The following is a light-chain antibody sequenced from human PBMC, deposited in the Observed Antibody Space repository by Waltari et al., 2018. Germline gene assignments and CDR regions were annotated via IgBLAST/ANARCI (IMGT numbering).Light chain of an antibody. CDR2: HAS. Sequence: EIVLTQSPGTLSLSPGERATLSCRASQRVSKYLAWYQPKPGQAPRLLIDHASTRAAGIPDRFSGSGYGTDFSLTISRLEAEDFALYYCQHYVSLPATFGQGTKVEIK. V-gene: IGKV3-20*01. CDR3: QHYVSLPAT. CDR1: QRVSKY. J-gene: IGKJ1*01.